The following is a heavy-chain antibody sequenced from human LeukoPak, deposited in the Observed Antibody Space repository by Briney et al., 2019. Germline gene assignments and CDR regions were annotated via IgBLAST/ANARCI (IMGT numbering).Heavy chain of an antibody. D-gene: IGHD3-10*01. V-gene: IGHV3-48*04. J-gene: IGHJ4*02. CDR2: ISSSGSTI. Sequence: PGGSLRLSCAASGFTLSNAWMNWVRQAPGKGLEWVSYISSSGSTIYYADSVKGRFTISRDNAKNSLYLQMNSLRAEDTAVYYCARGMVRGVNDYWGQGTLVTVSS. CDR3: ARGMVRGVNDY. CDR1: GFTLSNAW.